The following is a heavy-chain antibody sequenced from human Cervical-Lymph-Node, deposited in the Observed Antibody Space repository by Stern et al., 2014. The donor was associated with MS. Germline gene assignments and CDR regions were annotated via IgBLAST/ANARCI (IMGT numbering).Heavy chain of an antibody. CDR1: GFTFTIYS. CDR2: ISPSGVST. CDR3: ARDRRPHAFDI. Sequence: QVQLVQSGAEVKKPGASVNVSCKASGFTFTIYSIHWVRQAPGQGLEWMAIISPSGVSTSYAEKCQCRVTLTRDTSTSTVYMALSSLKSEDTAVYFCARDRRPHAFDIWGQGTMVTVSS. V-gene: IGHV1-46*01. J-gene: IGHJ3*02.